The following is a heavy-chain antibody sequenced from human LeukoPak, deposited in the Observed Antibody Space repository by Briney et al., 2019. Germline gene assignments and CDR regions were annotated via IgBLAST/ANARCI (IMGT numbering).Heavy chain of an antibody. V-gene: IGHV3-72*01. D-gene: IGHD3-10*01. CDR1: GFTFSDHY. CDR2: IRDKANSYTT. Sequence: GGSLRLSCAAAGFTFSDHYMDWVRQAPGKGMEWVGRIRDKANSYTTQYAASVKGRFNISRDESKKSLYLQMNSLRAEDTAVYYCARTPFTMVRGVPSVFFDYWGQGTLVTVSS. J-gene: IGHJ4*02. CDR3: ARTPFTMVRGVPSVFFDY.